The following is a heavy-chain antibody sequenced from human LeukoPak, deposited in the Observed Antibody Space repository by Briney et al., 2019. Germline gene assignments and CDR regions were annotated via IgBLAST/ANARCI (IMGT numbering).Heavy chain of an antibody. D-gene: IGHD4-17*01. J-gene: IGHJ4*02. Sequence: GGSLRLSCAASGFTFSSYWMSWVRQAPGKGLEWVANIKQDGSEKYYVDSVKGRFTISRDNAKNSLYLQMNSLRAEDTAVYYCARERGKDGDYVIDYWGQGTLVTVSS. CDR2: IKQDGSEK. CDR3: ARERGKDGDYVIDY. V-gene: IGHV3-7*01. CDR1: GFTFSSYW.